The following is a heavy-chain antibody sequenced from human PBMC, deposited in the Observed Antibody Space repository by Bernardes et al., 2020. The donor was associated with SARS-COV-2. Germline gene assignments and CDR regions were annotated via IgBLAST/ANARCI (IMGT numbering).Heavy chain of an antibody. CDR2: IYYSGRI. D-gene: IGHD2-21*02. CDR3: ARGGNSDHFDY. CDR1: GGSISSNY. Sequence: SETLSLTCSVSGGSISSNYWSWIRQPPGKGLEWIGYIYYSGRINYNPSLKSRVTISVDTSKNQFSLKLSSVTAADTAVYYCARGGNSDHFDYWGQGTRVTVSS. J-gene: IGHJ4*02. V-gene: IGHV4-59*01.